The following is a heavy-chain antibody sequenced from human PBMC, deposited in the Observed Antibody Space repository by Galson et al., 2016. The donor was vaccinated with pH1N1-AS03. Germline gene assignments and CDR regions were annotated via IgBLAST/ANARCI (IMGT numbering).Heavy chain of an antibody. J-gene: IGHJ4*02. V-gene: IGHV3-7*01. CDR1: GFTFSSSW. Sequence: SLRLSCAASGFTFSSSWMSWVRQAPGKGLEWVANIRQDGSDKYYVDSVRGRFTISRDNAKNSLYLQMNSLRAEDTAVYYCVKGGTNFDSWGQETLVTVSS. D-gene: IGHD1-26*01. CDR3: VKGGTNFDS. CDR2: IRQDGSDK.